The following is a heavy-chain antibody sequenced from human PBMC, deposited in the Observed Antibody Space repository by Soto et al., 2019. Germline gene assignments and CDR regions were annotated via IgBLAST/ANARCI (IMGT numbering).Heavy chain of an antibody. Sequence: LRLSCAASGFTFSSYAMSWVRQAPGKGLEWVSAISGSGGSTYYADSVKGRFTISRDNSKNTLYLQMNSLRAEDTAVYYCAKPVAYYDFWSGFDYWGQGTLVTVSS. CDR1: GFTFSSYA. CDR3: AKPVAYYDFWSGFDY. CDR2: ISGSGGST. J-gene: IGHJ4*02. V-gene: IGHV3-23*01. D-gene: IGHD3-3*01.